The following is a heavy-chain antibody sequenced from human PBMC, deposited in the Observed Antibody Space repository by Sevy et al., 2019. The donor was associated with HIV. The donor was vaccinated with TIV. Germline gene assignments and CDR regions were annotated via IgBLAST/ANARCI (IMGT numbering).Heavy chain of an antibody. CDR1: GFSFSAYW. D-gene: IGHD1-26*01. CDR2: LKPDGSDK. V-gene: IGHV3-7*01. Sequence: GGSLRLSCAASGFSFSAYWMNWVRRAPGKGLEWVANLKPDGSDKDYVDSAEGRFTISRDNAKNSLYLQMNSLRVEDTATYYCAQETFGRFDSWGQGTLVTVSS. CDR3: AQETFGRFDS. J-gene: IGHJ4*02.